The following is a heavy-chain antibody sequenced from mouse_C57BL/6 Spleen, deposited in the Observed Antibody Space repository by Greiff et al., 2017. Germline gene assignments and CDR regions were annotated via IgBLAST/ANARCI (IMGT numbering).Heavy chain of an antibody. CDR2: INPSTGGT. CDR1: GYSFTGYY. J-gene: IGHJ4*01. V-gene: IGHV1-42*01. D-gene: IGHD1-1*01. CDR3: ARYYYGSSYLDY. Sequence: EVQLQQSGPELVKPGASVKISCKASGYSFTGYYMNWVKQSPEKSLEWIGEINPSTGGTTYNQKFKAKATLTVDKSSSTAYMQLKSLTSEDSAVDDCARYYYGSSYLDYWGQGTSVTVSS.